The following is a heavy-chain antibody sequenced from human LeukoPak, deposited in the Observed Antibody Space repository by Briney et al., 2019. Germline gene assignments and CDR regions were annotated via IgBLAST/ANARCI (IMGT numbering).Heavy chain of an antibody. CDR2: IWYDGSNK. Sequence: GGSLRLSCAASGFTFRSHGMHWVRQAPGMGLEWVAFIWYDGSNKYYTDSVKGRFTISRDNSKNTLYLQMNSLRAEDTAVYYCAGDRATSYFDYWGQGALVTISS. CDR1: GFTFRSHG. V-gene: IGHV3-33*01. CDR3: AGDRATSYFDY. J-gene: IGHJ4*02. D-gene: IGHD1-26*01.